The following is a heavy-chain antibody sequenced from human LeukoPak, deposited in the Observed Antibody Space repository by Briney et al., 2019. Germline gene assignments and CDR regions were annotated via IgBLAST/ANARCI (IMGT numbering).Heavy chain of an antibody. CDR3: AKETRVWSGIGNFDC. V-gene: IGHV3-33*06. J-gene: IGHJ4*02. D-gene: IGHD3-3*01. CDR1: GFSFSNYG. Sequence: GGSLRLSCLASGFSFSNYGMHWVRQAPGKGLEWVAVLWFDGTNEEYTLSVKGRFTISRDNSKNTLYLQMNSLRAEDTAVYYCAKETRVWSGIGNFDCWGQGTLVTVSS. CDR2: LWFDGTNE.